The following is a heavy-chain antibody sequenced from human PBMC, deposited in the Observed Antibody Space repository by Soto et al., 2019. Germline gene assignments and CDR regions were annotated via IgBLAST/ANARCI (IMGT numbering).Heavy chain of an antibody. CDR2: IGGRGNSA. CDR3: VRESRGSFDS. V-gene: IGHV3-23*01. J-gene: IGHJ3*01. Sequence: GGSLRLSCAASGFIFTHYAMNWVRQAPGKGLEWVSVIGGRGNSAYYADSVQGRFTISRDNSKNTLSLQMSSLTADDTAIYYCVRESRGSFDSWGRGTMVTV. D-gene: IGHD6-19*01. CDR1: GFIFTHYA.